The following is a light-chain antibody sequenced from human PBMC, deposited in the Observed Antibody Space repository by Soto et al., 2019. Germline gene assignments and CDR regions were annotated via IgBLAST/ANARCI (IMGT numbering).Light chain of an antibody. CDR2: LGS. CDR1: QSLLHSNGYNY. CDR3: MKALKTWT. J-gene: IGKJ1*01. Sequence: DIVVTQSPLSLPVTPGEPASISCRSSQSLLHSNGYNYLDWYLQKPGQSPQLLIYLGSNRASGVPDRFSGSGSGTDFTLRIARVEAEDAGVYYCMKALKTWTFGQGTKVDIK. V-gene: IGKV2-28*01.